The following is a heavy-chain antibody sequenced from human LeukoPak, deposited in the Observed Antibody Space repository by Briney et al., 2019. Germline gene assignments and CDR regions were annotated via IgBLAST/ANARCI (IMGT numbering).Heavy chain of an antibody. D-gene: IGHD1-26*01. Sequence: GGSLRLSCAASRFTFSSYWMHWVRQAPGKGLVWVSRINSDGSSTNYADSVKGRFTISRDNAKNTLYLQLNSLRAEDTAVYYCARDREEYYFDSWGQGTLVTVSS. CDR2: INSDGSST. V-gene: IGHV3-74*01. CDR1: RFTFSSYW. J-gene: IGHJ4*02. CDR3: ARDREEYYFDS.